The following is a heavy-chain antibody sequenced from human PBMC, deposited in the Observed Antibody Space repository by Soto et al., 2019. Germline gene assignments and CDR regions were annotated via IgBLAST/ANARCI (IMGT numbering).Heavy chain of an antibody. V-gene: IGHV3-30-3*01. J-gene: IGHJ4*02. CDR2: ILHDGNNK. CDR3: ARDDEGGSYCDLGY. Sequence: GGSLRLSCAASGFTFSSYAMHWVRQAPGKGLEWVAIILHDGNNKYYADSVKGRFTISRDNSKNTLYLQMNSLRTEDTAIYYCARDDEGGSYCDLGYWGQGTLVTAPQ. CDR1: GFTFSSYA. D-gene: IGHD3-10*01.